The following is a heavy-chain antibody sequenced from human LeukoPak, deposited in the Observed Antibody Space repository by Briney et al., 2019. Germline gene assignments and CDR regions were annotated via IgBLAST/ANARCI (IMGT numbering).Heavy chain of an antibody. Sequence: PSETLSLTCAVYGGSFSGYYWSWIRQPPGKGLEWIGEINHSGSTNYNPSLKSRVTISVDTSKNQFSLKLSSVTAADTAVYYCARLRRYFDWLPLLPNNWFDPWGQGTLVTVSS. CDR3: ARLRRYFDWLPLLPNNWFDP. CDR2: INHSGST. V-gene: IGHV4-34*01. D-gene: IGHD3-9*01. CDR1: GGSFSGYY. J-gene: IGHJ5*02.